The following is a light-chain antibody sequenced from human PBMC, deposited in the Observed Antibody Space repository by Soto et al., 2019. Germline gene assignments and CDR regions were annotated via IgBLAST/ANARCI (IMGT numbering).Light chain of an antibody. CDR3: QHYNSYSEA. Sequence: DIQMTQSPSPLSASVGDRVYITCRTSQSISSYLNWYQAKPGKAPKLLIYAASSLQSGVPSRFSGSGSGTEFTLTISSLQPEDFATYYCQHYNSYSEAFGQGTKGDIK. CDR1: QSISSY. CDR2: AAS. V-gene: IGKV1-16*01. J-gene: IGKJ1*01.